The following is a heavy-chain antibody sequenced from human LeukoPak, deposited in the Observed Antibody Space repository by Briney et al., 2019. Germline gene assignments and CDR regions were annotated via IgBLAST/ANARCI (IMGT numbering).Heavy chain of an antibody. J-gene: IGHJ4*02. Sequence: SETLSLTCAVSGYSISSGYYWAWIRQPPGKGLEWVGSIHHSGNTYYNPSLMSRVTISVDTSKDQFSLKLTSVTAADPAVYYCAREDRFSSAWNSPIDSWGQGTLVTVSS. V-gene: IGHV4-38-2*02. CDR1: GYSISSGYY. CDR2: IHHSGNT. CDR3: AREDRFSSAWNSPIDS. D-gene: IGHD1/OR15-1a*01.